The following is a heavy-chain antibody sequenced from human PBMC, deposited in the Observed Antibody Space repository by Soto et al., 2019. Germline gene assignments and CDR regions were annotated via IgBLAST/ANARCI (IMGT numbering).Heavy chain of an antibody. CDR3: ARDKANYGSVSPVGYCYYYYGMDV. J-gene: IGHJ6*02. D-gene: IGHD3-10*01. V-gene: IGHV1-18*01. Sequence: ASVKVSCKASGYTFTSYGISWVRQAPGQGLEWMGWISAYNGNTNYAQKLQGRVTMTTDTSTSTAYMELRSLRSDDTAVYYCARDKANYGSVSPVGYCYYYYGMDVWGQGTTVTVSS. CDR1: GYTFTSYG. CDR2: ISAYNGNT.